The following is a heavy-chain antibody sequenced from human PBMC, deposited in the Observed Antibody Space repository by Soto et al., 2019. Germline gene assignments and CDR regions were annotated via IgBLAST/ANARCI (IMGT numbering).Heavy chain of an antibody. CDR3: ARDNRIYDFWSGYFDY. J-gene: IGHJ4*02. Sequence: SVKVSCKASGGTFSSYAISWVRQAPGQGLEWMGGIIPIFGTANYAQKFQGRVTITANESTSTAYMELSSLRSEDTAVYYCARDNRIYDFWSGYFDYWGQGTLVTVSS. V-gene: IGHV1-69*13. D-gene: IGHD3-3*01. CDR1: GGTFSSYA. CDR2: IIPIFGTA.